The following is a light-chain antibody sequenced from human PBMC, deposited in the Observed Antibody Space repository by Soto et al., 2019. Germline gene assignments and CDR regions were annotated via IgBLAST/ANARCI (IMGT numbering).Light chain of an antibody. J-gene: IGKJ3*01. CDR2: GAS. Sequence: EIVLTQSPGTLSLSPGERATLSCTASQSVSSNNLAWYQQRPGQAPRVVIYGASTRATGIPERFSGSGSGTDFTLTISRLEPEDLAVYYGQQYGRSPFTFGTGTKVDIK. CDR3: QQYGRSPFT. V-gene: IGKV3-20*01. CDR1: QSVSSNN.